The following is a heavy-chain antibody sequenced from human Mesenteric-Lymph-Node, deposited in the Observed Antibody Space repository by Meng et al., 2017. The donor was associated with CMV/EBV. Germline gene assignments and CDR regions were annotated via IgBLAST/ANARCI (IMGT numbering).Heavy chain of an antibody. Sequence: AIAGDSVASNTGGWSWGRQSPSRGLEWLTRTYYRSKWSYDYALSVKSRITIIPDTSKNQFSLQLNSVTPEDTAVYYCARDRWGLVDYWGQGTLVTVSS. CDR3: ARDRWGLVDY. CDR2: TYYRSKWSY. J-gene: IGHJ4*02. V-gene: IGHV6-1*01. D-gene: IGHD2-21*01. CDR1: GDSVASNTGG.